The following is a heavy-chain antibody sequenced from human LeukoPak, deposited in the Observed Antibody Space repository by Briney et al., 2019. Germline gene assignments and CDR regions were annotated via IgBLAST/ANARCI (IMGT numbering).Heavy chain of an antibody. Sequence: PGGSLRLSCAASGFTFSSYSMNWVRQAPGKGLEWVSSISSSSSYIYYADSVKGRFTISRDNAKNSLYLQMNSLRAEDTAVYYCARDLHYYDSSGYLGYWGQGTLVTVSS. D-gene: IGHD3-22*01. CDR1: GFTFSSYS. J-gene: IGHJ4*02. V-gene: IGHV3-21*01. CDR2: ISSSSSYI. CDR3: ARDLHYYDSSGYLGY.